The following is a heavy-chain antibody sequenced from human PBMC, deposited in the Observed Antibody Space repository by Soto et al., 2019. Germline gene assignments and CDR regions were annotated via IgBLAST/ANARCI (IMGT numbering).Heavy chain of an antibody. CDR1: GYIFTNYW. D-gene: IGHD3-16*01. CDR2: IYGGDSET. Sequence: EVQLVQSGAEVKEPGESLKISCEASGYIFTNYWIGWVRQMPGKGLEWMGIIYGGDSETRYSPSFQGQVTMSAIKSIRTAYLQWNTLKASDTALYYCARVGGDGYKPYYHCPVGVWGQGTTVTVSS. V-gene: IGHV5-51*01. CDR3: ARVGGDGYKPYYHCPVGV. J-gene: IGHJ6*02.